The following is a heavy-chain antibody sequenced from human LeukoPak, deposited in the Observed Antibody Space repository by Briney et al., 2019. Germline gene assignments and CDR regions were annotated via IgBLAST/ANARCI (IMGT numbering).Heavy chain of an antibody. D-gene: IGHD1-26*01. Sequence: GGSLRLSCAASGFTFSSYSMNWVRQAPGKGLEWVSSISSSSSYIYYADSVKGRFTISRDNAKNSLYLQMNSLRAEDTAVYYCASSGTYYRPYYFDYWGQGTLVTVSS. CDR2: ISSSSSYI. J-gene: IGHJ4*02. V-gene: IGHV3-21*04. CDR1: GFTFSSYS. CDR3: ASSGTYYRPYYFDY.